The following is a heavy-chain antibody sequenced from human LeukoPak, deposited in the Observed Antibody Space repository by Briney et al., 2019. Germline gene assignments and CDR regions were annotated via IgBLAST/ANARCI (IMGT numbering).Heavy chain of an antibody. CDR1: GGSISSYY. D-gene: IGHD2-2*01. J-gene: IGHJ6*03. V-gene: IGHV4-4*07. CDR2: IYTSGST. CDR3: ARDRVVVVVPAELGALGMHYYMDV. Sequence: KPSETLSLTCTVSGGSISSYYWSWIRQPAGKGLEWIGRIYTSGSTNYNPSLKSRVTMSVDTSKNQFSLKLSSVTAADTAVYYCARDRVVVVVPAELGALGMHYYMDVWGKGTTVTVSS.